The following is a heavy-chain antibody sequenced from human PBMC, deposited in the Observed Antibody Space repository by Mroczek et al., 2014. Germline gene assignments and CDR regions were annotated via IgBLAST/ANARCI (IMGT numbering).Heavy chain of an antibody. D-gene: IGHD1-7*01. CDR2: ISYDGSNK. V-gene: IGHV3-30*03. J-gene: IGHJ6*03. CDR3: ARGTYNWNYGANYYYMDV. CDR1: GFTFSSYG. Sequence: QVQLVQSGGGVVQPGRSLRLSCAASGFTFSSYGMHWVRQAPGKGLEWVAVISYDGSNKYYADSVKGRFTISRDNSKNTLYLQMNSLRAEDTAVYYCARGTYNWNYGANYYYMDVWGKGTTVTVSS.